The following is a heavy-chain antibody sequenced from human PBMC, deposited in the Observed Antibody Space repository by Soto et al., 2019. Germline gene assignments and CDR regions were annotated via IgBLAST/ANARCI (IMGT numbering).Heavy chain of an antibody. D-gene: IGHD2-2*02. CDR2: IIPIFGTA. CDR1: GGTFSSYA. J-gene: IGHJ3*02. V-gene: IGHV1-69*13. CDR3: ARSEYQLLYYRRSNHDAFDI. Sequence: SVKVSCKASGGTFSSYAISWVRQAPGQGLEWMGGIIPIFGTANYAQKFQGRVTITADESTSTAYMELSSLRSEDTAVYYCARSEYQLLYYRRSNHDAFDIWGQGTMVTVSS.